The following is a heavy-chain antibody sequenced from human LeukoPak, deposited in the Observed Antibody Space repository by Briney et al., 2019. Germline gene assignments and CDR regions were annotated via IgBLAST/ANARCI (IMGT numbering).Heavy chain of an antibody. J-gene: IGHJ5*02. V-gene: IGHV3-23*01. CDR1: GFTFSSYA. CDR2: ISGSGGSA. D-gene: IGHD6-13*01. Sequence: PGGSLRLSCAASGFTFSSYAMSWVRQAPGKGLEWVSAISGSGGSAYYADSVKGRFTISRDNSKNTLYLQMNSLRAEDTAVYYCARIIAAAGSLGWFDPWGQGTLVTVSS. CDR3: ARIIAAAGSLGWFDP.